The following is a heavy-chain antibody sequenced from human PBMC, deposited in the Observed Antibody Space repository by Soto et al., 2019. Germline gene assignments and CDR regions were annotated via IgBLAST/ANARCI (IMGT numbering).Heavy chain of an antibody. D-gene: IGHD6-19*01. CDR1: GGTFSNYA. V-gene: IGHV1-69*12. Sequence: QDQLVQSGAEVRKPGSSVKVSCKASGGTFSNYAISWVRQAPGEGLDWMGGIVPIFGTVNYAQKFQGRVPIIADESTTTADMELSSLISEDTAGYYCARVQAVPGIYNYYGLDVWGQGTTVTVS. CDR3: ARVQAVPGIYNYYGLDV. CDR2: IVPIFGTV. J-gene: IGHJ6*02.